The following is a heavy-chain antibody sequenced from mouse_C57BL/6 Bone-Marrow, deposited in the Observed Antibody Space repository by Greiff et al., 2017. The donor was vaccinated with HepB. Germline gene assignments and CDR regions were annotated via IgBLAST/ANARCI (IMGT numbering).Heavy chain of an antibody. D-gene: IGHD2-3*01. CDR3: AREVYDGYWIAY. V-gene: IGHV1-19*01. Sequence: VQLQQSGPVLVKPGASVKMSCKASGYTFTDYYMNWVKQSHGKSLEWIGVINPYNGGTSYNQKFKGKATLTVDKSSSTAYMELNSLTSEDSAVYYCAREVYDGYWIAYWGQGTLVTVSA. CDR1: GYTFTDYY. CDR2: INPYNGGT. J-gene: IGHJ3*01.